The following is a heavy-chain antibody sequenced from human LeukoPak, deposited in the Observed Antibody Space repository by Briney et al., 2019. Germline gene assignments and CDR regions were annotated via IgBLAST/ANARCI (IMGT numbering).Heavy chain of an antibody. CDR2: VYTSVST. Sequence: SETLSLTCTVSGGSISSYHWSWIRQPAGKGLEWIGRVYTSVSTNYNPSLKSRVTMSIDTSKNHFSLKLSSVTAADTAVYYCARERYCSGGSCLADWGQGTLVTVSS. CDR1: GGSISSYH. D-gene: IGHD2-15*01. CDR3: ARERYCSGGSCLAD. J-gene: IGHJ4*02. V-gene: IGHV4-4*07.